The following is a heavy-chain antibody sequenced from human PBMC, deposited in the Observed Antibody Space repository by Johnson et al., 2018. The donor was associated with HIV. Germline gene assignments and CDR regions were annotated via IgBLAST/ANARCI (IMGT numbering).Heavy chain of an antibody. V-gene: IGHV3-13*01. D-gene: IGHD2/OR15-2a*01. Sequence: VQLVESGGGLVQPGGSLRLSCAASGFIFSNFDMHWVRQAAGRRLEWVSGIDTAGNTYYLGSVKGRFTISRDNSKNTLYLQMNSLRAEDTAVYYCARAYIYGAFDIWGQGTMVTVSS. CDR1: GFIFSNFD. J-gene: IGHJ3*02. CDR3: ARAYIYGAFDI. CDR2: IDTAGNT.